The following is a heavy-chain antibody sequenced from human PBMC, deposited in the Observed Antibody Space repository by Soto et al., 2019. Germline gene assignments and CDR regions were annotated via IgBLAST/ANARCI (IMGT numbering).Heavy chain of an antibody. CDR1: GGTFSSYA. D-gene: IGHD5-12*01. V-gene: IGHV1-69*12. CDR3: ARVALLGGYPDSIDY. Sequence: QVQLVQSGAEVKKPGSSVKVSCKASGGTFSSYAISWVRQAPGQGLEWMGGIIPIFGTANYAQKFQGRVTITADESTGTAYMELSSLRSEDTAVYYCARVALLGGYPDSIDYWGQGTLVTVSS. J-gene: IGHJ4*02. CDR2: IIPIFGTA.